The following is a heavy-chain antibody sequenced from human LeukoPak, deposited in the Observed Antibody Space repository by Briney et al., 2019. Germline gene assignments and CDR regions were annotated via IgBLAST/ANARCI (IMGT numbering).Heavy chain of an antibody. Sequence: SQTLSITCTVSGGTLSSGSYYWSWNRQPPGLGLEWIGRIYTSGSTNYNPSLKSRVTISVDTSTNQFSLKLSSVTAADTAVYYCASLLNGVFDYWGQGTLVTVSS. V-gene: IGHV4-61*02. CDR3: ASLLNGVFDY. CDR2: IYTSGST. J-gene: IGHJ4*02. CDR1: GGTLSSGSYY. D-gene: IGHD2-21*01.